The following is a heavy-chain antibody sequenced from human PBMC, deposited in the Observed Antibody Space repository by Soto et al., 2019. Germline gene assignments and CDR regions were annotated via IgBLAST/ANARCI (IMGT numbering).Heavy chain of an antibody. V-gene: IGHV4-4*02. CDR3: ASRLSLTAVAGTRYFDY. Sequence: QVQLQESGPGLVKPSGTLSLTCAVSGGSISSSNWWSWVRQPPGKGLEWIGEIYHSGSINYNPSLKSRVTISVDKSKNQFSLKLSSVTAADTAVYYCASRLSLTAVAGTRYFDYWGQGTLVTVSS. CDR1: GGSISSSNW. CDR2: IYHSGSI. D-gene: IGHD6-19*01. J-gene: IGHJ4*02.